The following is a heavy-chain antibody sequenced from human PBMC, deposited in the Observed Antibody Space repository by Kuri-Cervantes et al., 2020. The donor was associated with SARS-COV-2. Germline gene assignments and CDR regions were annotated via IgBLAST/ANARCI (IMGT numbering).Heavy chain of an antibody. V-gene: IGHV3-30-3*01. CDR3: ARDRVGVHDS. J-gene: IGHJ4*02. CDR1: GFTFSRYA. Sequence: GESLKISCAASGFTFSRYAMHWVGQAPGKGLEWVAVISYDGTNKDYTASGKGRLTISRDNSQNTLYLQMKSLRTEDTALYYCARDRVGVHDSWGQGTLVTVSS. CDR2: ISYDGTNK. D-gene: IGHD2-21*01.